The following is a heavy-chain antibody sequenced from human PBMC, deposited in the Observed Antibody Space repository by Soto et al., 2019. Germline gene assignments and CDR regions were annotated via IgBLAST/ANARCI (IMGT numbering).Heavy chain of an antibody. CDR1: GVSISSYY. CDR3: ARCPNKIFYYVWGRYFDY. D-gene: IGHD3-16*01. V-gene: IGHV4-34*01. Sequence: SETLSLTSTVSGVSISSYYWSWIRQPPGKGLEWIGEINHSGSTNYNPSLKSRVTISVDTSKNQFSLKLSSVTAADTAVYYCARCPNKIFYYVWGRYFDYGGQGTLVTVSS. CDR2: INHSGST. J-gene: IGHJ4*02.